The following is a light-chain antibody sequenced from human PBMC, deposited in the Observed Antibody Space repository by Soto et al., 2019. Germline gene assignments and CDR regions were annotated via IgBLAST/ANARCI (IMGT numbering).Light chain of an antibody. J-gene: IGLJ2*01. CDR1: SGHSNYA. CDR2: LNSDGSH. Sequence: QLVLTQSPSASASLGASVKLTCTLSSGHSNYAIAWHQQQSEKGPRYLMKLNSDGSHSKGDGIPDRFSGSSSGAERYLTISNLWSVDAADSNCQTWGSGIVVFGGGTKLTVL. CDR3: QTWGSGIVV. V-gene: IGLV4-69*01.